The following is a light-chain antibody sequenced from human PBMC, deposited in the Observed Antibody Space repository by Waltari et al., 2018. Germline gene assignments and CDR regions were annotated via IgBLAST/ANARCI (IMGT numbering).Light chain of an antibody. Sequence: DIQMTQSPSALSASVGDRVTITCRASQSISTYLNWYQQEPGNAPKLLIHGASNLHTGVPSRFTGSGSGTDFSISISSLQPEDFATYYCQQSRSAPYTFGQGTKLQIK. CDR2: GAS. V-gene: IGKV1-39*01. CDR1: QSISTY. CDR3: QQSRSAPYT. J-gene: IGKJ2*01.